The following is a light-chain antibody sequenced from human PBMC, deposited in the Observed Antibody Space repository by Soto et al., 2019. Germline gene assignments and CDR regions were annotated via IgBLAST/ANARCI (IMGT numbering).Light chain of an antibody. CDR3: QQRYRWPPIT. Sequence: EVVLTQSPATLSLSPGERATLSCRASESVFGYLAWYQHKPGQAPRLLIYDASNRATGVPARFSGSGSGTDFTLTISSLAPEDFAVYYCQQRYRWPPITFGQGTRLEIK. CDR1: ESVFGY. CDR2: DAS. V-gene: IGKV3-11*01. J-gene: IGKJ5*01.